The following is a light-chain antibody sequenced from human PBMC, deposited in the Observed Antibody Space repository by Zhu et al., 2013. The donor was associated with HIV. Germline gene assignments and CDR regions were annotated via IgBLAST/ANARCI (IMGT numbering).Light chain of an antibody. CDR3: QQRTNWPPWT. Sequence: EILLTQSPATLSLSPGERATLSCRASQSVDTYLAWYQQKPGQPPRLLIYDASNRATGIPARFSGSGSGTDFTLTISSLEPEDFAVYYCQQRTNWPPWTFGQGTKVEIK. J-gene: IGKJ1*01. CDR2: DAS. V-gene: IGKV3-11*01. CDR1: QSVDTY.